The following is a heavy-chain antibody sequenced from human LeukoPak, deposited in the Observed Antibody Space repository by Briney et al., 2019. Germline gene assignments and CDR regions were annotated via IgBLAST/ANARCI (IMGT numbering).Heavy chain of an antibody. CDR1: GDSIGSHY. D-gene: IGHD3-10*01. J-gene: IGHJ3*02. Sequence: SETLSLTCTVSGDSIGSHYWSWIRQPPGKGLEWIGYIFYVGSTNYNPSLKSRVTISVDTSKNQFSLKLNSVTAADTAVYYCGRDYYGSRGEGFYIWGQGTMVTVSS. V-gene: IGHV4-59*11. CDR2: IFYVGST. CDR3: GRDYYGSRGEGFYI.